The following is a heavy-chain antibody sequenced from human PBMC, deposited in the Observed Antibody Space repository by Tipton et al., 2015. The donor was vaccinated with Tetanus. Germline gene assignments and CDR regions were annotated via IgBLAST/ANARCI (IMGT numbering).Heavy chain of an antibody. D-gene: IGHD3-22*01. V-gene: IGHV4-39*01. J-gene: IGHJ2*01. CDR1: GGSISSSSYY. Sequence: GLVKPSETLSLTCTVSGGSISSSSYYWGWIRQPPGKGLEWIGSIYYSGSTYYNPSLKSRVTISVDTSKNQFSLKLSSVTAADTAVYYCARGADYYDSSGYYPSATYWYFDLWGRGTLVTVSS. CDR3: ARGADYYDSSGYYPSATYWYFDL. CDR2: IYYSGST.